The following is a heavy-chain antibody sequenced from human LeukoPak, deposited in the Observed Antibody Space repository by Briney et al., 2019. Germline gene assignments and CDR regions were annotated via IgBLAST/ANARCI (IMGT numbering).Heavy chain of an antibody. CDR2: ISSSSSYI. J-gene: IGHJ4*02. D-gene: IGHD3-22*01. CDR1: GFTFSSYS. Sequence: PGGSLRLSCAASGFTFSSYSMNWVRQAPGKGLEWVSSISSSSSYIYYADSVKGRFTISRDNAKNSLYLQMNSLRAEDTAVYYCARQRNYYDNSGYYYWGQGTLVTVSS. CDR3: ARQRNYYDNSGYYY. V-gene: IGHV3-21*01.